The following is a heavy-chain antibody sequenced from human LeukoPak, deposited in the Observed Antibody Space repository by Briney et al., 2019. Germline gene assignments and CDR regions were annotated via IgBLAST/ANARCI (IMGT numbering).Heavy chain of an antibody. V-gene: IGHV3-23*01. CDR2: ISGSGGST. CDR3: AKAVGATTLSLADY. J-gene: IGHJ4*02. CDR1: GFTFSSYA. D-gene: IGHD1-26*01. Sequence: PGGSLRLSCAASGFTFSSYAMSWVRQAPGKGLEWVSAISGSGGSTYYADSVKGRFTISRDNSKNTLYLQMNSLRAEDTAVYYCAKAVGATTLSLADYWGQGTLVTASS.